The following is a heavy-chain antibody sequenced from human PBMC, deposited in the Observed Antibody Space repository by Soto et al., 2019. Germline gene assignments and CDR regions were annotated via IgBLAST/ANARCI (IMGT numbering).Heavy chain of an antibody. V-gene: IGHV4-30-4*08. J-gene: IGHJ6*02. CDR2: IYYSGST. CDR1: GGSIRSDDYY. CDR3: ARPSYGMDV. Sequence: SETLSLSCTVAGGSIRSDDYYWSWIRQPPGKGLEWIGYIYYSGSTYYNPSLKSRVTISVDTSKNQFSLKLSSVTAADTAVYYCARPSYGMDVWGQGTTVTVSS.